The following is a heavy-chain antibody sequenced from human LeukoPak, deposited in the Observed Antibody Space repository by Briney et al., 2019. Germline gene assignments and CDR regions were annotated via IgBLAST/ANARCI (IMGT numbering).Heavy chain of an antibody. CDR3: AKDNSDSSSWHRYDWFDP. V-gene: IGHV3-9*01. Sequence: SLRLSCAASGVTFYDDAMHWVRQTPEKGRECVSGISCNMGSIGYTDFVKGRFTISRDNATNSLYMQMNSLSAEDTALYYCAKDNSDSSSWHRYDWFDPWGQGTLVTVSS. D-gene: IGHD6-13*01. CDR1: GVTFYDDA. J-gene: IGHJ5*02. CDR2: ISCNMGSI.